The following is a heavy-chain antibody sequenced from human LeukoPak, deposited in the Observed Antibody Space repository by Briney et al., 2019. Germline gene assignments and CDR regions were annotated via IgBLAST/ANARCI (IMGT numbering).Heavy chain of an antibody. D-gene: IGHD1-1*01. CDR1: GYSFPDYW. J-gene: IGHJ4*02. V-gene: IGHV5-51*01. CDR2: IYSADSDT. CDR3: ARLVHTSTSFDY. Sequence: GESLKISCQGSGYSFPDYWIAWVRQMPGKGLEWMGIIYSADSDTRYSPSFQGQVTISADRSIDTAYLQWSSLKASDTAIYYCARLVHTSTSFDYWGQGTLVTVSS.